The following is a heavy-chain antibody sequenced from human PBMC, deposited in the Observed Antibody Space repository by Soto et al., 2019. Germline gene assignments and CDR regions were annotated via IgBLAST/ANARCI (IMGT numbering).Heavy chain of an antibody. D-gene: IGHD3-22*01. CDR3: AKCSGGGAGYYRGMDV. CDR1: GFTSSYYA. V-gene: IGHV3-23*01. CDR2: KRVPAGET. Sequence: EVELLESGGGVVQPGGSLRLSCVASGFTSSYYAMTWVRQAPGKGLEWVEEKRVPAGETFYADSVRGRFTISRDSSKNALCLQVDGERARDTATYSGAKCSGGGAGYYRGMDVWGQGTAVTVSS. J-gene: IGHJ6*02.